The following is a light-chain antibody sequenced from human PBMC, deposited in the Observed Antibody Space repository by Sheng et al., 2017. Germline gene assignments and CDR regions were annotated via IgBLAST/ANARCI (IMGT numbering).Light chain of an antibody. CDR2: GAD. CDR3: QQYNNWPPWT. J-gene: IGKJ1*01. Sequence: EVVMTQSPATLSVSPGERATLSCRASQSISSNLAWYQQKPGQAPRLLISGADTRATGIPARFSGSGSGTEFTLTISSLQSEDFAVYYCQQYNNWPPWTFGQGTKVDIK. V-gene: IGKV3-15*01. CDR1: QSISSN.